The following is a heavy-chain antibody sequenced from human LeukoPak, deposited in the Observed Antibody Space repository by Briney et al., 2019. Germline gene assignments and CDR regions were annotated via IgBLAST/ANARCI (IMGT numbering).Heavy chain of an antibody. D-gene: IGHD6-13*01. CDR1: GFTFSSYA. CDR2: ISSNGGST. V-gene: IGHV3-64*01. CDR3: ARVYSSGWYSALHI. J-gene: IGHJ3*02. Sequence: GGSLRLSCAASGFTFSSYAMHWVRQAPGKELEYVSAISSNGGSTYYANSLKGRFTISRDNSKNTLYLQMGSLRAEDMAVYYCARVYSSGWYSALHIRGQGTMVTVSS.